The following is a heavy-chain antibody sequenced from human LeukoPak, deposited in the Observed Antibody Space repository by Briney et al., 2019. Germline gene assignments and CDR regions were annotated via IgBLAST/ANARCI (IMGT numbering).Heavy chain of an antibody. CDR1: GGSFSGYY. V-gene: IGHV4-34*01. CDR2: INHSGST. CDR3: ARRPIVVVNRDGDDAFDI. D-gene: IGHD3-22*01. J-gene: IGHJ3*02. Sequence: KASETLSLTCAVYGGSFSGYYWSWIRQPPGKGLEWIGEINHSGSTIYNPSLKSRVTISVDTSKNQFSLKLSSVTAADTAVYYCARRPIVVVNRDGDDAFDIWGQGTMVTVSS.